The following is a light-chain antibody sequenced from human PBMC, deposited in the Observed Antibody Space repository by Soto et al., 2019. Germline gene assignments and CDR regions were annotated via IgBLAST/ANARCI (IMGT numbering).Light chain of an antibody. CDR2: DAS. Sequence: DIQMTQSPSSLSASVGDRVTITCRASQSVSNYLHWYQQKPGKVPNLLIYDASSLQSGVPSRFSGSGSGTDFTLTISSLQREDFATYYCQQSYYNPTFGQGTKVDIK. V-gene: IGKV1-39*01. J-gene: IGKJ1*01. CDR1: QSVSNY. CDR3: QQSYYNPT.